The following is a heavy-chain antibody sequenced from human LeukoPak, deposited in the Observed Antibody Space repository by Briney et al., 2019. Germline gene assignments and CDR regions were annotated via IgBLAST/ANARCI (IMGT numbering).Heavy chain of an antibody. J-gene: IGHJ5*02. CDR3: ASFNVINYFDP. CDR2: ISYSSTTI. V-gene: IGHV3-48*01. CDR1: GFNFWSYH. Sequence: GGSLRHSLAASGFNFWSYHVLWVRPAPGERLDWIAYISYSSTTIYYADSVKGRFTISRDNAKNSLYLQMNNLRAEDTALYYCASFNVINYFDPWGQGTLVTVSS. D-gene: IGHD2/OR15-2a*01.